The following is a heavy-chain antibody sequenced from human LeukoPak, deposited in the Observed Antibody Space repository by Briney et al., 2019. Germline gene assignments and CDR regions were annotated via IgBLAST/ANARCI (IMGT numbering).Heavy chain of an antibody. CDR1: GGSISSGGYS. CDR2: IYHSGST. J-gene: IGHJ4*02. V-gene: IGHV4-30-2*01. Sequence: SQTLSLTCAVSGGSISSGGYSWSWIRQPPGKGLEWLGYIYHSGSTYYNPSLKSRVTISVDRSKNQFSLKLSSVTAADTAVYYCARGYCSGGSCYNFDYWGQGTLVTVSS. CDR3: ARGYCSGGSCYNFDY. D-gene: IGHD2-15*01.